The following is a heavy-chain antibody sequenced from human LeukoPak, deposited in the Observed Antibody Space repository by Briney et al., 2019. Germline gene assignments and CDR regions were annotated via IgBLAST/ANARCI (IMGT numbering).Heavy chain of an antibody. CDR3: TRRNTADASIDL. V-gene: IGHV4-59*11. J-gene: IGHJ5*02. CDR1: GGSISGHW. Sequence: SETLSLTCSVSGGSISGHWWSWVRQPPGEGREWIGYILYSGSTNYTPSLKSRLSILVDTSTNQFSLKLNSVTAADTAMYYCTRRNTADASIDLWGQGILVIASS. D-gene: IGHD4-17*01. CDR2: ILYSGST.